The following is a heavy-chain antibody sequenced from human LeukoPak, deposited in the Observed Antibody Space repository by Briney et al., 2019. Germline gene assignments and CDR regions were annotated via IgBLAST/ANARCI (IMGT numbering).Heavy chain of an antibody. CDR1: GFPFSISW. Sequence: GGSLRLSCAASGFPFSISWMHWVRQVPGKGLMWGSRITTDETTTYADSVRGRFSISRDNAKNTVYLQMNSLRVEDTAVYYCARDWFATTDYWGQGMLVTVSS. CDR2: ITTDETT. V-gene: IGHV3-74*01. CDR3: ARDWFATTDY. J-gene: IGHJ4*02. D-gene: IGHD1/OR15-1a*01.